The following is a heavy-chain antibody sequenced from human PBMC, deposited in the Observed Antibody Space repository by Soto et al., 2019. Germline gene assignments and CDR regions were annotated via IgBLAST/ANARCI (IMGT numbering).Heavy chain of an antibody. CDR3: ARDGSALLRA. CDR1: GFTFSNYW. Sequence: GGSLRLSCAASGFTFSNYWMAWVRQAPGKGLEWLANIKVDGSVKNYADSVRGRFTISRDNAKNSLYLQMNSLRFEDTAVYYCARDGSALLRAWGQGILVTVSS. J-gene: IGHJ5*02. D-gene: IGHD1-26*01. V-gene: IGHV3-7*01. CDR2: IKVDGSVK.